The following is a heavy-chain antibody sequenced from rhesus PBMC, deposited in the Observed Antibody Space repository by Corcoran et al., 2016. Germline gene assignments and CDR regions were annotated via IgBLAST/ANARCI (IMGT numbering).Heavy chain of an antibody. V-gene: IGHV3-54*02. J-gene: IGHJ4*01. Sequence: EVQLVESGGGLVQPGGSLRLSCAASGFTFCSYGMHWVRQDPGKVLEWVAVISYDGSKKYYSVSVKDRFPISRHNSHTMLYLQMNSRKLEATAVYYCARGGYWGQGVLVTVSS. CDR1: GFTFCSYG. CDR2: ISYDGSKK. CDR3: ARGGY.